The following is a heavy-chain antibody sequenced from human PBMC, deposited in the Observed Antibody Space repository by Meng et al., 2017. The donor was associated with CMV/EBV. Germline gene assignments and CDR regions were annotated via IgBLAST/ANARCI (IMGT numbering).Heavy chain of an antibody. Sequence: LRPSCAVYGGSFSGYYWSWIRQLPGKGLEWIGEINDSGSTNYNPSLKSRVTISVDTSKNQFSLKLSSVTAADTAVYYCARGGFSSTSGLPIWGQGTMVTVSS. D-gene: IGHD2-2*01. CDR3: ARGGFSSTSGLPI. CDR1: GGSFSGYY. V-gene: IGHV4-34*01. CDR2: INDSGST. J-gene: IGHJ3*02.